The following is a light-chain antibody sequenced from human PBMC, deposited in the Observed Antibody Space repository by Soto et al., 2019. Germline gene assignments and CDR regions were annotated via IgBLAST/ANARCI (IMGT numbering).Light chain of an antibody. J-gene: IGKJ4*01. V-gene: IGKV3-15*01. Sequence: EIAMTQSPATLSVSPGERATLSCRASQSVNSNLAWYQQKPGQAPRLLIYGASTRATGIPARFSGSGSGTEFTVTISSLQSEDFALYYCQQYNNWQLTFGGGTKVEIK. CDR2: GAS. CDR3: QQYNNWQLT. CDR1: QSVNSN.